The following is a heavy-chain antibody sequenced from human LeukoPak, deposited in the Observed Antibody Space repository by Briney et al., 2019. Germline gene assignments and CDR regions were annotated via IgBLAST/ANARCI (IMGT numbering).Heavy chain of an antibody. V-gene: IGHV3-7*03. J-gene: IGHJ5*02. CDR1: GFTFTSYW. CDR2: TKPDGSQT. D-gene: IGHD3-3*01. Sequence: PPGGSLRLSCAASGFTFTSYWMNWVRQAPGKGLEWVGNTKPDGSQTYYVDSVKGRFTISRDNAKNSVSLQLNSLRAEDTAVYFCVRSIDAWGQGTLVTVSS. CDR3: VRSIDA.